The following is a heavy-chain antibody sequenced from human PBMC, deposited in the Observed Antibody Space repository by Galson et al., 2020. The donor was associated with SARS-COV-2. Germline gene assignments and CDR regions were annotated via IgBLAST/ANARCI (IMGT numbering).Heavy chain of an antibody. CDR3: ARGDNGSGDYFDY. V-gene: IGHV4-4*07. CDR1: GGSINNYY. CDR2: IYPSGSGST. Sequence: SETLSLTCSVSGGSINNYYWNWIRQPAGKGLEWIGRIYPSGSGSTEYNPSIKSRVTISLDTSKNQFSLRMISVTAADTAVYYCARGDNGSGDYFDYWGQGTLVTVSS. J-gene: IGHJ4*02. D-gene: IGHD3-10*01.